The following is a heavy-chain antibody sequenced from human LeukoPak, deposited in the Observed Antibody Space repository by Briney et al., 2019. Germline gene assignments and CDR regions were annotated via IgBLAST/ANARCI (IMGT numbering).Heavy chain of an antibody. CDR2: IKQDGSET. CDR1: GFTFSSYW. CDR3: AREYCSGGSCYKGGIDY. J-gene: IGHJ4*02. D-gene: IGHD2-15*01. Sequence: QSGGSLRLSCAASGFTFSSYWMTWVRQAPGKGLEWVANIKQDGSETYYVDPVKGRFTISRDNAKHSLYLQMNSLRAEDTAVYYCAREYCSGGSCYKGGIDYWGQGTLVTVSS. V-gene: IGHV3-7*03.